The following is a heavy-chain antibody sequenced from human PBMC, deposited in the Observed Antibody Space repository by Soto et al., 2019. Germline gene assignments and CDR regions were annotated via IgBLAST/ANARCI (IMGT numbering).Heavy chain of an antibody. J-gene: IGHJ5*02. V-gene: IGHV4-4*07. D-gene: IGHD6-19*01. CDR1: GGSISSYY. CDR3: ARWGGIAVAGGDWFDP. CDR2: IYTNGST. Sequence: SDTLSLTCTVSGGSISSYYWSWIRQPAGKGLEWIGRIYTNGSTNYNPSLTSRVTMSVETSKNQFSLKLSSVTAAVTAVYYCARWGGIAVAGGDWFDPWGQGTLVTVSS.